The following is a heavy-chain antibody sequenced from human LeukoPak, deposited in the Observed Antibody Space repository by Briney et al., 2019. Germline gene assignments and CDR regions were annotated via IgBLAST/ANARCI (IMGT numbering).Heavy chain of an antibody. V-gene: IGHV4-38-2*01. CDR2: IYYSGST. CDR1: GYSISSGYY. D-gene: IGHD6-6*01. CDR3: ARLFDSSSSPDWFDP. Sequence: PSESLSLTCAVSGYSISSGYYWGWIRQPPGKGLEGIGSIYYSGSTYYNPSLKSRVTISVDTSKNQFSLKLSSVTAADTAVYYCARLFDSSSSPDWFDPWGQGTLVTVSS. J-gene: IGHJ5*02.